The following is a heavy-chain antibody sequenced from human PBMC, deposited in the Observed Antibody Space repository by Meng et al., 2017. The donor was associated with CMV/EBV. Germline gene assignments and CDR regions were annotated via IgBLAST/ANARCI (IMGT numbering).Heavy chain of an antibody. J-gene: IGHJ4*02. CDR3: ARDVLRFFSAFDY. D-gene: IGHD3-3*01. CDR1: GFTFSSYS. V-gene: IGHV3-21*01. Sequence: GESLKISCPASGFTFSSYSMNWVRQAPGKGLEWVSSISSSSSYIYYADSVKGRFTISRDNAKNSLYLQMNSLRAEDTAVYYCARDVLRFFSAFDYWGQGTLVTVSS. CDR2: ISSSSSYI.